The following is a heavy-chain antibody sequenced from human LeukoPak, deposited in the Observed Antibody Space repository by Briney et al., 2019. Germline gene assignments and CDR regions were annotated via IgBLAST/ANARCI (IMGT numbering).Heavy chain of an antibody. CDR1: GGSISSGGYY. CDR2: IYYSGST. D-gene: IGHD3-22*01. V-gene: IGHV4-31*03. CDR3: AREFSGYSDAFDI. J-gene: IGHJ3*02. Sequence: SQTLSLTCTVSGGSISSGGYYWSWIRQHPGKGLEWIGYIYYSGSTYYNPSLKSRVAISVDTSKNQFSLKLSSVTAADTAVYYCAREFSGYSDAFDIWGQGTMVTVSS.